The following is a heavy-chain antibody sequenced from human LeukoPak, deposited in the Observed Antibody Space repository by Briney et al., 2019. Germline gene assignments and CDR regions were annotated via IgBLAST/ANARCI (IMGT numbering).Heavy chain of an antibody. Sequence: GGSLRLSCAASGFTFSSYGMHWVRQAPGKGLEWVSYISSSGSTIYYADSVKGRFTISRDNAKNTLYLQMNSLRAEDTAVYYCAKELPGYYYYYMDVWGKGTTVTVSS. J-gene: IGHJ6*03. CDR2: ISSSGSTI. D-gene: IGHD3-10*01. CDR1: GFTFSSYG. CDR3: AKELPGYYYYYMDV. V-gene: IGHV3-48*04.